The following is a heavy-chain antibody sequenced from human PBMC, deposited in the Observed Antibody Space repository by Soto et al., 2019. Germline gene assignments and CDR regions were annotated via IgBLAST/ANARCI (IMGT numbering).Heavy chain of an antibody. CDR1: GFTFGSYT. V-gene: IGHV3-23*01. Sequence: GGSLRLSCAASGFTFGSYTMSWVRQASGKGLEWVSAISGGGGSIYYADSVKGRFTISRDNSKNTLYLQINSLRAEDTAIYYCAKSPHYDILTSFYCDYWGQGTLVTVSS. D-gene: IGHD3-9*01. CDR2: ISGGGGSI. CDR3: AKSPHYDILTSFYCDY. J-gene: IGHJ4*02.